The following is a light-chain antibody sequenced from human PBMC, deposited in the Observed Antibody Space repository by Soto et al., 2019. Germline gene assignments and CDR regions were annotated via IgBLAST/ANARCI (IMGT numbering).Light chain of an antibody. CDR3: QQSYSTPLT. V-gene: IGKV1-39*01. CDR2: AAS. CDR1: QSISSY. Sequence: DIQMTQSPSSLSASVGDRVTITCRASQSISSYLNWYQQKPGKAPKLLIYAASSLQSGVPSRFSGSRSGTDFTLTISSLQPEDFATYYCQQSYSTPLTFVGGTKVEIK. J-gene: IGKJ4*01.